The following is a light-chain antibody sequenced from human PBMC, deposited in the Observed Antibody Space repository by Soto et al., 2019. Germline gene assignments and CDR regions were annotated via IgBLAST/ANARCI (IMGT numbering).Light chain of an antibody. Sequence: PPTPSASVRDRVSITFRASKSISSWLAWYQQKPGKAPKLLIYGASTLQSGVPSRFSGFGSGTEFTLTISSLQPEDFATYHCQQLQRTPFTFCPGTKVDI. J-gene: IGKJ3*01. V-gene: IGKV1-5*01. CDR2: GAS. CDR1: KSISSW. CDR3: QQLQRTPFT.